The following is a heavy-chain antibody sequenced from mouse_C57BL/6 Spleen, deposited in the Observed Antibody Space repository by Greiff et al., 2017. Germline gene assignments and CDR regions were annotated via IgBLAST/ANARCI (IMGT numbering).Heavy chain of an antibody. J-gene: IGHJ2*01. D-gene: IGHD2-4*01. CDR1: GYAFSSYW. CDR2: IYPGDGDT. CDR3: ARQGLRRPYFDY. Sequence: QVQLQQSGAELVKPGASVKISCKASGYAFSSYWMNWVKQRPGKGLEWIGQIYPGDGDTNYNGKFKGKATLTADKSSSTAYMQLSSLTSEDSAVYFCARQGLRRPYFDYWGQGTTLTVSS. V-gene: IGHV1-80*01.